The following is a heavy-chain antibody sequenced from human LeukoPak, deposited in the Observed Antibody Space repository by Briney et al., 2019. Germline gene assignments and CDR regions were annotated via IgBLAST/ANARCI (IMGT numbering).Heavy chain of an antibody. CDR2: ISYDGSNK. CDR1: GFTFSSYG. V-gene: IGHV3-30*18. Sequence: SGGSLRLSCAASGFTFSSYGMHWVRQAPGKGLEWVAVISYDGSNKYYADSVKGRFTSSRDKSKNTLYLQMNSLRAEDTAVYYCAKGLSTIFGIYWGQGTLVTVSS. J-gene: IGHJ4*02. CDR3: AKGLSTIFGIY. D-gene: IGHD3-3*01.